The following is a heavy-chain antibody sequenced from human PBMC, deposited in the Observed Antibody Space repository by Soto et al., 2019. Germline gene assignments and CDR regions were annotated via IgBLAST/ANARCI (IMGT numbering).Heavy chain of an antibody. CDR1: GFTFSSYA. Sequence: PGGSLRLSCAASGFTFSSYAMSWVRQAPGKGLEWVAAISGSGGSTYYADSVKGRFTISRDNSKNTLYLQMNSLRADDTAVYYCAKEEWARGSIDYWGQGTLVTVSS. D-gene: IGHD2-8*01. V-gene: IGHV3-23*01. CDR2: ISGSGGST. J-gene: IGHJ4*02. CDR3: AKEEWARGSIDY.